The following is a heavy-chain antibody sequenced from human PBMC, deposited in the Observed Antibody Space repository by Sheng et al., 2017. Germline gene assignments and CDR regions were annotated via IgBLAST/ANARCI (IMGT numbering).Heavy chain of an antibody. CDR2: FRYSGST. CDR1: DYSISSGYY. Sequence: QVQLQESGPGLVTPSETLSLTCTVSDYSISSGYYWGWIRQPPGKGLEWIGCFRYSGSTYYNPSLMSRVTISVDVSKNQFSLKVNSVTAADTAVYYCAASSDYYDSTSIWGQGTTVTVSS. D-gene: IGHD3-22*01. J-gene: IGHJ3*02. CDR3: AASSDYYDSTSI. V-gene: IGHV4-38-2*02.